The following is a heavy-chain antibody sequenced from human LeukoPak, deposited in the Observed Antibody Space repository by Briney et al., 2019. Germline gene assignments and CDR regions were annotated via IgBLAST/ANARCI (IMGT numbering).Heavy chain of an antibody. CDR2: LYYSGST. CDR1: GGSISSSSYY. V-gene: IGHV4-39*01. D-gene: IGHD3-22*01. J-gene: IGHJ6*03. Sequence: ETPCLTCTVSGGSISSSSYYWGWIRQPPGKGLEWIGSLYYSGSTYYNPSLKSRVTISVDTSKNQFSLKLSSVTAADTAVYYCASGYYYDSSGKYYYYMDVWGKGLTDTVSS. CDR3: ASGYYYDSSGKYYYYMDV.